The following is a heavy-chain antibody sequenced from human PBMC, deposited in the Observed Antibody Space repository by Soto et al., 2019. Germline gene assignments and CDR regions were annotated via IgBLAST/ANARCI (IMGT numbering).Heavy chain of an antibody. J-gene: IGHJ6*02. CDR1: GGTFSCYA. CDR3: ARVKSRVDTAMVGFYYYGMDV. CDR2: IIPTFGTA. V-gene: IGHV1-69*13. D-gene: IGHD5-18*01. Sequence: GASVKVSCKASGGTFSCYAICSVRQSPGQGLEWMGGIIPTFGTANYAQKFQGRVTITADESTSTAYMELSSLRSEGTAVYYCARVKSRVDTAMVGFYYYGMDVWVQGTTVTVSS.